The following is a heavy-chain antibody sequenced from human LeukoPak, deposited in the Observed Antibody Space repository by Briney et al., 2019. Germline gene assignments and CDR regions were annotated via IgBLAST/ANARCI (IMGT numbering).Heavy chain of an antibody. V-gene: IGHV3-30-3*01. Sequence: PGWSLRLSCAASGFTLSSYAMHWVRQAPGKGLEWVAVISYDGSNKYYADSVKGRFTISRDNSKNTLYLQMNSLRAEDTAVYYCARVEMGYWGQGTLVTVSS. CDR3: ARVEMGY. CDR1: GFTLSSYA. D-gene: IGHD1-26*01. J-gene: IGHJ4*02. CDR2: ISYDGSNK.